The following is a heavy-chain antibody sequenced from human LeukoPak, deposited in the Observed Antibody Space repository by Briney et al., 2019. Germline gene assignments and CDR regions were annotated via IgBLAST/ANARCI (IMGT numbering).Heavy chain of an antibody. CDR2: INHSGST. V-gene: IGHV4-34*01. J-gene: IGHJ5*02. Sequence: SETLSLTCAVYGGSFSGYYWSWIRQPPGKGLEWIGEINHSGSTNYNPSLKSRVTISVDTSKNQFSLKLSSVTAADTAVYYCARRRARSGGRSSSNWFDPWGQGTRVTVSS. CDR3: ARRRARSGGRSSSNWFDP. D-gene: IGHD2-15*01. CDR1: GGSFSGYY.